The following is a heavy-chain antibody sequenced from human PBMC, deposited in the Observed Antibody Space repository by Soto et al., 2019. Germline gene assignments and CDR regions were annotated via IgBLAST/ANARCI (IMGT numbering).Heavy chain of an antibody. CDR3: ARVEEGGSYYAFDI. J-gene: IGHJ3*02. CDR2: IIPIFGTA. CDR1: GGTFSSYA. V-gene: IGHV1-69*13. D-gene: IGHD1-26*01. Sequence: ASVKVSCKASGGTFSSYAISWVRQAPGQGLEWMGGIIPIFGTANYAQKFQGRVTITADESTSTAYMELSSLRSEDTAVYYCARVEEGGSYYAFDIWGRGTMVTVSS.